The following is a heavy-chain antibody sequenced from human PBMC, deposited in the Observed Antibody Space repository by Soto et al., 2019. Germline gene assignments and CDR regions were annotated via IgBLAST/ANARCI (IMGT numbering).Heavy chain of an antibody. V-gene: IGHV3-21*01. CDR1: GFTFSSYS. CDR2: ISSSSSYI. CDR3: ARVVGMATIIGCFDY. J-gene: IGHJ4*02. D-gene: IGHD5-12*01. Sequence: EVQLVESGGGLVKPGGSLRLSCAASGFTFSSYSMNWVRQAPGKGLEWVSSISSSSSYIYYADSVKGRFTISRDNAKKSLYLQMNSLRVEDTAVYYCARVVGMATIIGCFDYWGQGTLVTVSS.